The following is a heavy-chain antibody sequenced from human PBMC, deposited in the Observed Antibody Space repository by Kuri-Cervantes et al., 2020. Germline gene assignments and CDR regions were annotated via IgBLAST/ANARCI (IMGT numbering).Heavy chain of an antibody. D-gene: IGHD6-19*01. CDR2: IYHSGST. CDR1: GYSISSGYY. Sequence: SETLSLTCAVSGYSISSGYYWGWIRQPPGKGLEWIGSIYHSGSTYYNPSLKGRVTISVDTSQNQFSLKLSSVTAADTAVYYCARARSIAVAVDYWGQGTLVTVSS. CDR3: ARARSIAVAVDY. J-gene: IGHJ4*02. V-gene: IGHV4-38-2*01.